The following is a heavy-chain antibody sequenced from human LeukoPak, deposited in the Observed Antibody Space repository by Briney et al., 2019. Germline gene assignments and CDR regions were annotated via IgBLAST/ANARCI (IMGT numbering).Heavy chain of an antibody. D-gene: IGHD2-2*01. CDR2: INPNSGGT. CDR3: ARERTRTSCYGY. V-gene: IGHV1-2*02. CDR1: GYTFTVYY. Sequence: ASVKVSCKAAGYTFTVYYMHWVRQAPGQGLEWMGWINPNSGGTNYAQKFQGRVTMTRDTSISTAYMELSRLRSDDTAVYYCARERTRTSCYGYWGQGTPVTVSS. J-gene: IGHJ4*02.